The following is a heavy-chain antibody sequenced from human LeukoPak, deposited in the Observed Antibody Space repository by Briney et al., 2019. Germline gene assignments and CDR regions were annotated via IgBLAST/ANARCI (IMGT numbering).Heavy chain of an antibody. J-gene: IGHJ4*02. D-gene: IGHD5-12*01. Sequence: GGSLRLSCAASGFTFSSYSMNWVRQVPGKGLEWVSSISSSSSYIYYADSVKGRFTISRDNAKNSLYLQMNSLRVEDTAVYYCARDSDVATYDYWGQGTLVTVSS. CDR3: ARDSDVATYDY. CDR1: GFTFSSYS. CDR2: ISSSSSYI. V-gene: IGHV3-21*01.